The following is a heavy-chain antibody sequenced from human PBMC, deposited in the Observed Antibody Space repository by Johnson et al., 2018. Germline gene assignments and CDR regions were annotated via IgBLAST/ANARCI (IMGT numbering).Heavy chain of an antibody. CDR3: AREDIVVVPSVINYMDV. CDR1: GFTFSSYG. J-gene: IGHJ6*03. CDR2: ISSSSGYI. Sequence: VQLVESGGGLVQPGGSLRLSCAASGFTFSSYGMNWVRQAPGKGLEWVSYISSSSGYIYYADSVKGRFTISRDNAKNSLYLQMNSRGAEDTAGYYCAREDIVVVPSVINYMDVWGKGTTVTVSS. D-gene: IGHD2-2*01. V-gene: IGHV3-21*05.